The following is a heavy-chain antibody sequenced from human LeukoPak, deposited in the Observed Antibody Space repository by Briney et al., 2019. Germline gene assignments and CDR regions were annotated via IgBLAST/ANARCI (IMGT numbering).Heavy chain of an antibody. V-gene: IGHV4-39*01. CDR2: IYYSGST. CDR3: ARLSPHGDYGY. J-gene: IGHJ4*02. CDR1: GGSISSSSYY. Sequence: KPSETLSLTCTVXGGSISSSSYYWGWIRQPPGKGLEWIGSIYYSGSTYYNPSLKSRVAISVDTSKNQFSLKLSSVTAADTAVYYCARLSPHGDYGYWGQGTLVTVSS. D-gene: IGHD4-17*01.